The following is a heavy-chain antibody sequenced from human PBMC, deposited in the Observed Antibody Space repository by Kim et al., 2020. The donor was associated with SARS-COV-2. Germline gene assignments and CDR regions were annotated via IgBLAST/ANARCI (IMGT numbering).Heavy chain of an antibody. CDR2: ISYDGSNK. CDR3: AVDPDIVLMVYAIRADF. V-gene: IGHV3-30*03. CDR1: GFTFSSYG. J-gene: IGHJ4*01. D-gene: IGHD2-8*01. Sequence: GGSLRLSCAASGFTFSSYGMHWVRQAPGKGLEWVAVISYDGSNKYYADSVKGRFTISRDNSKNTLYLQMNSLRAEDTAVYYCAVDPDIVLMVYAIRADF.